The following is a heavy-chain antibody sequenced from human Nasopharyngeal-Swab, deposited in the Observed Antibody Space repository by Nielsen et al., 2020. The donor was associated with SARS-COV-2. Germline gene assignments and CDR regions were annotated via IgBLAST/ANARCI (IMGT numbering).Heavy chain of an antibody. D-gene: IGHD6-19*01. CDR3: ARRGRIAVAGFFDY. J-gene: IGHJ4*02. Sequence: GSLRLSCAVSGGSISSSNWWSWVRQPPGKGLEWIGEIYHSGSTNYNPSLKSRVTISVDKSKNQFSLKLSSVTAADTAVYYCARRGRIAVAGFFDYWGQGTLVTVSS. CDR2: IYHSGST. CDR1: GGSISSSNW. V-gene: IGHV4-4*02.